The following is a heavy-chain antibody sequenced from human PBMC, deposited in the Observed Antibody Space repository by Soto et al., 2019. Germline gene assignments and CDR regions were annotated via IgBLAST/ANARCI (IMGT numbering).Heavy chain of an antibody. D-gene: IGHD3-9*01. V-gene: IGHV5-51*01. CDR1: GYSFTSYW. CDR3: ARRPRGVYDILPGYSEGYGMDI. J-gene: IGHJ6*02. Sequence: GESLKISCKGSGYSFTSYWIGWVRQMPGKGLEWMGIIYPGDSDTRYSPSFQGQVTISADKSISTAYLQWSSLKASDTAMYYCARRPRGVYDILPGYSEGYGMDIWGQGTRSPSP. CDR2: IYPGDSDT.